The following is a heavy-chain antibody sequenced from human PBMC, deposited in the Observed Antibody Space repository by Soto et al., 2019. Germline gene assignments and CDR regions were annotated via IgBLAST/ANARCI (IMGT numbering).Heavy chain of an antibody. V-gene: IGHV1-69*02. D-gene: IGHD3-10*01. CDR1: GDTFSFYT. Sequence: QVQLVQSGAELKKPGSSVKVSCKASGDTFSFYTINWVRQAPGLGLEWMGRVNPILSMSNYAQKFQGRVPMTADKSTSTAYMELRSLRSEDTAFYYCATSYGSGYRAFDYWGQGALVTVSS. J-gene: IGHJ4*02. CDR2: VNPILSMS. CDR3: ATSYGSGYRAFDY.